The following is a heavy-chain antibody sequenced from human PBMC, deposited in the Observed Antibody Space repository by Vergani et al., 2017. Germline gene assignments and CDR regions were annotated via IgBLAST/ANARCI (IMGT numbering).Heavy chain of an antibody. CDR3: ARDRGTIAGAYDAFDF. CDR1: GDSISTSSYA. Sequence: QVQLQESGPGLVKPSETLSLSCTVSGDSISTSSYAWGWIRQPPGKTLEWIGTVFYGGRTSYNPSLKSRVTLSLDTSKKQISLHLTSVTAADTAVYYCARDRGTIAGAYDAFDFWGLGTMVIVSS. D-gene: IGHD6-13*01. V-gene: IGHV4-39*02. J-gene: IGHJ3*01. CDR2: VFYGGRT.